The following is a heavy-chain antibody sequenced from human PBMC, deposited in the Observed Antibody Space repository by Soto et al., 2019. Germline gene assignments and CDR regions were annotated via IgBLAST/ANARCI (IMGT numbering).Heavy chain of an antibody. CDR3: ARELDDSSGYYSAYFDY. D-gene: IGHD3-22*01. CDR1: GGTFSSYS. Sequence: ASVNVSCKASGGTFSSYSFSWVRQASGQGLEWMGIINPSGGSTSYAQKFQGRVTMTRDTSTSTVYMELSSLRSEDTAVYYCARELDDSSGYYSAYFDYWGQGTLVTVSS. CDR2: INPSGGST. J-gene: IGHJ4*02. V-gene: IGHV1-46*01.